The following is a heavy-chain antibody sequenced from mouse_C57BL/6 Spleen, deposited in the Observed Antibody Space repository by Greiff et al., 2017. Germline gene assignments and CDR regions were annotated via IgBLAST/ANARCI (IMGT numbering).Heavy chain of an antibody. CDR3: ARHGSSSYYFDY. Sequence: VQLQQPGAELVKPGASVKMSCKASGYTFTSYWITWVKQRPGQGLEWIGDIYPGSGSTNYNEKFKSKATLTVDTSSSTAYMQLSSLTSEDSAVYYCARHGSSSYYFDYWGQGTTRTVSS. J-gene: IGHJ2*01. CDR1: GYTFTSYW. D-gene: IGHD1-1*01. V-gene: IGHV1-55*01. CDR2: IYPGSGST.